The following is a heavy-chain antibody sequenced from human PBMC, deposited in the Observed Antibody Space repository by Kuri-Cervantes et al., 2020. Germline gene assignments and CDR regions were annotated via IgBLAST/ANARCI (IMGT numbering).Heavy chain of an antibody. CDR3: ARDPELDYDYVWGSYRYYYYGMDV. D-gene: IGHD3-16*02. CDR2: IYTSGST. CDR1: GGSISSYY. V-gene: IGHV4-4*07. J-gene: IGHJ6*02. Sequence: GSLRLSCTVSGGSISSYYWSWIRQPAGKGLEWIGRIYTSGSTNYNPSLKSRVTMSVDTSKNQFSLKLSSVTAADTAVYYCARDPELDYDYVWGSYRYYYYGMDVWGQGTTVTVSS.